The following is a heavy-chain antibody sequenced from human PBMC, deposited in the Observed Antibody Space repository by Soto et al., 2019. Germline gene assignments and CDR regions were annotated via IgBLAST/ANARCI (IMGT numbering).Heavy chain of an antibody. D-gene: IGHD2-21*01. CDR2: LSGNTLYT. Sequence: EVQLLESGGGLVQPGGSLRLSCAASGFTYSNYAMSWVRQAPGKGLEWVSTLSGNTLYTYYADSVKGRFTISRDNSKNTLYLQMNSLRAEDTAVYYCAKKHSPDHLDAFDVWGQGTMVTVSS. CDR1: GFTYSNYA. CDR3: AKKHSPDHLDAFDV. J-gene: IGHJ3*01. V-gene: IGHV3-23*01.